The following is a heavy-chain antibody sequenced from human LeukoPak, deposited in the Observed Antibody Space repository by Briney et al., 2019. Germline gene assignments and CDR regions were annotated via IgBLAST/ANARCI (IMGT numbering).Heavy chain of an antibody. CDR1: GGSISSSSSY. CDR2: IYYSGST. V-gene: IGHV4-39*01. D-gene: IGHD3-22*01. J-gene: IGHJ4*02. Sequence: SETLSLTCTVSGGSISSSSSYWGWIRQPPGKGLEWIGGIYYSGSTYYNPSLKSRVTISVDTSKNQFSLKLSSVTAADTAVYYCARLGGYYDPPGYWGQGTLVIVSS. CDR3: ARLGGYYDPPGY.